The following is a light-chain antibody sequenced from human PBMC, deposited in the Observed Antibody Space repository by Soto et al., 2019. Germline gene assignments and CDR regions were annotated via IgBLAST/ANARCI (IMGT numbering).Light chain of an antibody. Sequence: EIVLTQSPGTLSLSPGERATLSCRASQSVSSSYLAWYQQKPGQAPRLLMYGASSRATGIPDRFSGSGSGTGFRPPISRPAAEAFAVYYCHQYGGSPTWTFGQGTKVENK. J-gene: IGKJ1*01. CDR1: QSVSSSY. V-gene: IGKV3-20*01. CDR3: HQYGGSPTWT. CDR2: GAS.